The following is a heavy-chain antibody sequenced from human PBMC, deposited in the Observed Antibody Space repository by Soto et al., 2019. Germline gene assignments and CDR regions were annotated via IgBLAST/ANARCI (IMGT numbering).Heavy chain of an antibody. V-gene: IGHV3-23*01. Sequence: EVQLLESGGGLVQPGGSLRLSCAGSGFTFSSFAMSWVRQAPGKGREWVSGISGSGGSTYYADSEKGRFTISRDNSRNTIYLQVKSLRAEDTALYYCVKHRGYGDRYFDLWGRGTLVTVSS. CDR3: VKHRGYGDRYFDL. D-gene: IGHD4-17*01. CDR1: GFTFSSFA. CDR2: ISGSGGST. J-gene: IGHJ2*01.